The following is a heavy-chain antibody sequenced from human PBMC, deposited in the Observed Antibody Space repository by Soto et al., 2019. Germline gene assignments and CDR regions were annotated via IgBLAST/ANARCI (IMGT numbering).Heavy chain of an antibody. V-gene: IGHV4-61*01. CDR2: VYHTGRT. CDR1: VWCINVGIYC. D-gene: IGHD3-16*01. J-gene: IGHJ4*02. CDR3: AREFAYLDS. Sequence: LTLARKSSVWCINVGIYCWRWNRLHRRKGLEWIGYVYHTGRTSYRPTLKSRVSISKDTFKNQFSLDLDSVTDADTAVYFCAREFAYLDSWGQGTLVTVPS.